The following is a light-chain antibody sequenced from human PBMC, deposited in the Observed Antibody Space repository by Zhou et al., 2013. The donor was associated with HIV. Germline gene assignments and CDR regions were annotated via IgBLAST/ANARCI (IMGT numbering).Light chain of an antibody. J-gene: IGKJ4*01. CDR1: RDIEVF. CDR2: KTS. CDR3: QQYHDLPLT. V-gene: IGKV1-33*01. Sequence: DVQMTQFPSSLSASVGDRVTVTCQASRDIEVFLNWYHQKPGKAPKLIVYKTSNLETGVPSRFRGVASGTNFTFTITSLQPEDAGTFYCQQYHDLPLTFGGGTRVEI.